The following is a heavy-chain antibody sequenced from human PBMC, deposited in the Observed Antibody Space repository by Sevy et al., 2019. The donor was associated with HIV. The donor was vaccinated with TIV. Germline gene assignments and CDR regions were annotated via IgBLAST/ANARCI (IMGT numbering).Heavy chain of an antibody. CDR3: VKGMDSAGKYVNFDS. J-gene: IGHJ4*02. Sequence: GGSLRHSCAVSGFMFDAYAMHWVRQSPGKGLEWVSSISWNGENMGYADFVKGRFTISRDNAKKSLYLQMNGLRVEDTALFYCVKGMDSAGKYVNFDSWGQGTLVTVSS. CDR1: GFMFDAYA. V-gene: IGHV3-9*01. CDR2: ISWNGENM. D-gene: IGHD3-22*01.